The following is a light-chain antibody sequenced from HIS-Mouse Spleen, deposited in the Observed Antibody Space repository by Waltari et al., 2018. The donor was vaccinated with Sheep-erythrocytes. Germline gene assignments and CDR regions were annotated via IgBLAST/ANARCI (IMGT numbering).Light chain of an antibody. V-gene: IGLV2-11*01. CDR2: DVS. J-gene: IGLJ1*01. CDR3: CSYAGSYNHV. CDR1: SSDAGGYNY. Sequence: QSALTQPRPVSGSPGQSVTISCTGTSSDAGGYNYVSWYQQHPGKPPKLMIYDVSKRPSGVPDRFSGSKSGNTASLTISGLQAEDEADYYCCSYAGSYNHVFATGTKVTVL.